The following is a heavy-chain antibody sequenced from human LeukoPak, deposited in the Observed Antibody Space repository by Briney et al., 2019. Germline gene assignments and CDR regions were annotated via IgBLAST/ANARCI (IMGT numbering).Heavy chain of an antibody. J-gene: IGHJ4*02. V-gene: IGHV1-8*01. CDR2: MNPNSGNT. CDR3: ARQGGIPAALDY. Sequence: ASVKVSCKASGYTFTSYDINWVRQATGQGLEWMGWMNPNSGNTGYAQKFQGRVTMTRNTSISTAYMELSSLRSEDTAVYYCARQGGIPAALDYWGQGTLVTVSS. CDR1: GYTFTSYD. D-gene: IGHD6-13*01.